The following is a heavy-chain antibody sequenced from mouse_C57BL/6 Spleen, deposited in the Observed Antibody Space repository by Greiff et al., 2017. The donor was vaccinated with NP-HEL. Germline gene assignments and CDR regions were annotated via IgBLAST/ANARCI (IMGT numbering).Heavy chain of an antibody. CDR3: ARSGSNWASWFAY. CDR1: GYTFTSYT. D-gene: IGHD4-1*01. J-gene: IGHJ3*01. Sequence: QVQLQQSGAELARPGASVKMSCKASGYTFTSYTMHWVKQRPGQGLEWIGYINPSSGYTKYNQKFKDKATLTADKSSSTAYMQLSSLTSEDSAVYDCARSGSNWASWFAYWGQGTLVTVSA. V-gene: IGHV1-4*01. CDR2: INPSSGYT.